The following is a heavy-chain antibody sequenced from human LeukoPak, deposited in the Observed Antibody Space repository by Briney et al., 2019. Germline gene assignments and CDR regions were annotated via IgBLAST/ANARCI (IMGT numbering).Heavy chain of an antibody. J-gene: IGHJ6*03. D-gene: IGHD6-13*01. V-gene: IGHV1-18*01. CDR1: GYTFTSYG. CDR2: ISAYNGNT. Sequence: GASVKVSCKASGYTFTSYGISWVRQAPGQGLEWMGWISAYNGNTNYAQKLQGRVTMTTDTSTSTAYMELSSLRSEDTAVYYCARVDFPRNIAAAGYYYYYMDVWGKGTTVTISS. CDR3: ARVDFPRNIAAAGYYYYYMDV.